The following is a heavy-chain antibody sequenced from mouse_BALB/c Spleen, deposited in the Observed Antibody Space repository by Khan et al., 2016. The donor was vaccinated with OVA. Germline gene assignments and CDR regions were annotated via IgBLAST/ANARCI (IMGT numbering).Heavy chain of an antibody. CDR3: ARSHLLWLYAMDY. Sequence: LVKTGASVKISCKTSGYSFTGYYMHWVKQSHGKSLEWIGYISCYNGATTYNQKFKGKATFTVDTSSSTAYMQLNSLTSEDSAVYYCARSHLLWLYAMDYWGQGTSVTVSS. J-gene: IGHJ4*01. CDR2: ISCYNGAT. D-gene: IGHD2-2*01. V-gene: IGHV1S34*01. CDR1: GYSFTGYY.